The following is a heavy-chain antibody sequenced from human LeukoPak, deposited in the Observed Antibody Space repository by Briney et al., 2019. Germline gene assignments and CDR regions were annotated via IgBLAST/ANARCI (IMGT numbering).Heavy chain of an antibody. CDR1: GYTLIELS. J-gene: IGHJ4*02. Sequence: SVKVSCKVSGYTLIELSMHWVRQAPGQGLEWMGRIIPILGIANYAQKFQGRVTITADKSTSTAYMELSSLRSEDTAVYYCARDYYGSGSYPDYWGQGTLVTVSS. CDR3: ARDYYGSGSYPDY. CDR2: IIPILGIA. V-gene: IGHV1-69*04. D-gene: IGHD3-10*01.